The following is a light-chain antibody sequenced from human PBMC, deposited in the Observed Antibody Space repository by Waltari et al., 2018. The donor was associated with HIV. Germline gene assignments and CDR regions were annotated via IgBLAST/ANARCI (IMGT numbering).Light chain of an antibody. CDR1: SSDIGDNY. CDR2: ENQ. Sequence: QSVLTQPPSVSAAPRQNVTISCSGSSSDIGDNYVSWYQQLPGTAPRLLIYENQKLPLGIPNRLSCSKSGTSATLGITGLQTGDEADYYCGTWHSSLSAGIFGGGTKLTVL. J-gene: IGLJ2*01. CDR3: GTWHSSLSAGI. V-gene: IGLV1-51*02.